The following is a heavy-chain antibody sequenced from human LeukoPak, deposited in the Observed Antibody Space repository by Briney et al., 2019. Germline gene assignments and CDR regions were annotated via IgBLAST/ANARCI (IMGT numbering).Heavy chain of an antibody. CDR2: ISGSGGST. Sequence: PWGSLRLSXAASGFTFSSHAMSWVRQDPGKGLEWVSAISGSGGSTYYADSVKGRFTISRDNSKNTLYLQMNSLRAEDTAVYYCAKVIYHIVVVKPKTTFDYWGQGTLVTVSS. CDR3: AKVIYHIVVVKPKTTFDY. J-gene: IGHJ4*02. V-gene: IGHV3-23*01. D-gene: IGHD2-21*01. CDR1: GFTFSSHA.